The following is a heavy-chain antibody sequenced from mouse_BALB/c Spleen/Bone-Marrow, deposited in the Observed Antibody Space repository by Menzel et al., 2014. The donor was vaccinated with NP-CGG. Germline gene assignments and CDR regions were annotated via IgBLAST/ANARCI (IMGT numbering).Heavy chain of an antibody. CDR3: TRGGLRLYAMDY. Sequence: QEQLKDSGAELVRPGASVKLSCKALGYTFTDYEMYWVKQTPEHGLEWIGAIHPGSGGTAYNQEFKGKATLTADKSSCTAYMELSRLTSEESDVYYYTRGGLRLYAMDYWDQGASVPVSS. V-gene: IGHV1-15*01. CDR1: GYTFTDYE. CDR2: IHPGSGGT. J-gene: IGHJ4*01. D-gene: IGHD1-2*01.